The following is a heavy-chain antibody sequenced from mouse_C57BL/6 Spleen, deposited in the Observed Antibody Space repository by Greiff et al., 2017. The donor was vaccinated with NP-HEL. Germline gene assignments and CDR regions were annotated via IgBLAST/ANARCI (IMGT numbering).Heavy chain of an antibody. V-gene: IGHV1-15*01. J-gene: IGHJ2*01. CDR1: GYTFTDYE. Sequence: QVHVKQSGAELVRPGASVTLSCKASGYTFTDYEMHWVKQTPVHGLEWIGAIDPETGGTAYNQKFKGKAILTADKSSSTAYMELRSLTSEDSAVYYCTGGGYYADYWGQGTTLTVSS. CDR3: TGGGYYADY. CDR2: IDPETGGT.